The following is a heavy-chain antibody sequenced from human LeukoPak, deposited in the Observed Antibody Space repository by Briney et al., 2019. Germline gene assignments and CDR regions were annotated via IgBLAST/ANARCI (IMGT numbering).Heavy chain of an antibody. J-gene: IGHJ3*02. V-gene: IGHV3-21*01. D-gene: IGHD4-17*01. CDR3: ARVGATVTGSDAFDI. CDR1: GFTFNRYS. Sequence: GGSLRLSCAASGFTFNRYSMNWVRQAPGKGLEWVSSISTSSSYIYYADSLKGRFTISRDNARNSLYLDMDSLRAEDTAVYYCARVGATVTGSDAFDIWGQGTIVTVSS. CDR2: ISTSSSYI.